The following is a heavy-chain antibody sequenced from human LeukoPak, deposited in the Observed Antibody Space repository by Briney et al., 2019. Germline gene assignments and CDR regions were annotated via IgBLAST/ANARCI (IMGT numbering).Heavy chain of an antibody. D-gene: IGHD5-24*01. CDR3: VKDDGWVQYAN. Sequence: GGSLRLSCAASGFTFSSYAMSWVRQAPGKGLEWVSAISGSGGSTYYADSVKGRFIISRDNSKNTVYLQMNSLSAEDAAVYYCVKDDGWVQYANWGQGTLATVSS. J-gene: IGHJ4*02. CDR1: GFTFSSYA. V-gene: IGHV3-23*01. CDR2: ISGSGGST.